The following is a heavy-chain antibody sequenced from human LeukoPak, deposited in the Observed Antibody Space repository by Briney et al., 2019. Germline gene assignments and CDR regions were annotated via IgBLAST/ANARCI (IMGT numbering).Heavy chain of an antibody. CDR3: VRDADFRLN. CDR1: GFTVTSNL. V-gene: IGHV3-66*01. J-gene: IGHJ4*02. D-gene: IGHD3/OR15-3a*01. CDR2: LYTDGRT. Sequence: PGGSLRLSCAASGFTVTSNLMNWVRQAPGKGLEWVSLLYTDGRTDYADSVKGRLTFSRDNSKNTLYLQMNGLRAEDTAVYYCVRDADFRLNWGQGILVTVSS.